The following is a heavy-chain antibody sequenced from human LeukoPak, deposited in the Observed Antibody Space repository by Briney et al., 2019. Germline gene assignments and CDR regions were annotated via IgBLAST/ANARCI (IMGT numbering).Heavy chain of an antibody. CDR1: GFTLSSYA. Sequence: PGGSLRLSCAASGFTLSSYAMSWVRQAPGKGLEWVSATSSSDAGTYYADSVRGRFTISRDNSKNTLYLEVISLTAEDTAVYYCAKDDAWLRFGEWSQGTLVTVSS. CDR3: AKDDAWLRFGE. V-gene: IGHV3-23*01. D-gene: IGHD3-10*01. CDR2: TSSSDAGT. J-gene: IGHJ4*02.